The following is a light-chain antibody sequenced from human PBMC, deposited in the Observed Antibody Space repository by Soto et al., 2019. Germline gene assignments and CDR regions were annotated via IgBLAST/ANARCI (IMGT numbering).Light chain of an antibody. CDR3: SSYTSSSTLVV. J-gene: IGLJ2*01. Sequence: QSVLTQPASVSGSHGQSITISCTGTGSDVGGYNYVSWYQQHPGKAPKLMIYDVSNRPSGVSNRFSGSKSGNTASLTISGLQAEDEADYYCSSYTSSSTLVVFGGGTKLTVL. V-gene: IGLV2-14*01. CDR2: DVS. CDR1: GSDVGGYNY.